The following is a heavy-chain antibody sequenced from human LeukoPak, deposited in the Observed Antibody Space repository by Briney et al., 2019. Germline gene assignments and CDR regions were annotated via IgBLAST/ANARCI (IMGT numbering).Heavy chain of an antibody. Sequence: PSETLSLTCTVSGYSISSGYYWGWIRQPPGKGLEWIGSIYHNGSTYNNPSLKSRVTISVDTSKNQFSLKLRSVTAADTAVYYCARGPPRDYVWGSYPHYFDYWGQGTLVTVSS. V-gene: IGHV4-38-2*02. CDR3: ARGPPRDYVWGSYPHYFDY. J-gene: IGHJ4*02. CDR2: IYHNGST. CDR1: GYSISSGYY. D-gene: IGHD3-16*02.